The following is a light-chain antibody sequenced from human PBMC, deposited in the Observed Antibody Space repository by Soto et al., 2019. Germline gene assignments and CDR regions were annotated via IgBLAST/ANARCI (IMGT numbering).Light chain of an antibody. Sequence: QSALTQPASVSGSPGQSITISCTGTSSDVGGYNYVSWYQQHPGKAPKLLIFDVSNRPSGVSNRFSGSKSGNTASLTISGLQAEDAADYYWRSYTSSSTRVFGTGTKVTVL. CDR3: RSYTSSSTRV. CDR1: SSDVGGYNY. J-gene: IGLJ1*01. CDR2: DVS. V-gene: IGLV2-14*03.